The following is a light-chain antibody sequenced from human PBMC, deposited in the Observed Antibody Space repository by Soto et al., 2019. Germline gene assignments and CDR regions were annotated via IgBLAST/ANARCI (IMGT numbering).Light chain of an antibody. J-gene: IGLJ3*02. CDR2: DVS. CDR3: SSYTSSSTPWV. CDR1: RSDVGGYNY. V-gene: IGLV2-14*01. Sequence: QSALTQPASVSGSPGQSITISCTGTRSDVGGYNYVSWYQQQPGKAPKLMIYDVSNRPSGVSNRFSGSKSGNTASLTISGLQAEDEADYYCSSYTSSSTPWVFGGGTKLTVL.